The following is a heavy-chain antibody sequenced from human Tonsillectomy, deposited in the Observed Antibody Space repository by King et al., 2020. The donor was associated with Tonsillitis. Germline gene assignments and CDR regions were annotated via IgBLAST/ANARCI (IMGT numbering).Heavy chain of an antibody. Sequence: QLVQSGAEVKKPGASVKVSCKASGYTFTSYYMHWVRQAPGQGLELMGIINPSGGSTSYAQKFQGRVTMTRETSTRTAYTELSSLRSEDTAVYYCARDATQADLYFDYWGQGTLVTVSS. CDR3: ARDATQADLYFDY. J-gene: IGHJ4*02. CDR1: GYTFTSYY. CDR2: INPSGGST. V-gene: IGHV1-46*01.